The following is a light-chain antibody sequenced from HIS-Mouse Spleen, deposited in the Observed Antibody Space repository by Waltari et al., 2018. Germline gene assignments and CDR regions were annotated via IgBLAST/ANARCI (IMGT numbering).Light chain of an antibody. CDR3: SSYTSSSFNVV. CDR1: SSDVGGHNY. CDR2: DVS. J-gene: IGLJ2*01. V-gene: IGLV2-14*03. Sequence: QSALTQPASVSGPPGQSSTISCTGTSSDVGGHNYVSWYQQHPGKAPKLMIYDVSNRPSGVSNRFSGSKSGNTASLTISGLQAEDEADYYCSSYTSSSFNVVFGGGTKLTVL.